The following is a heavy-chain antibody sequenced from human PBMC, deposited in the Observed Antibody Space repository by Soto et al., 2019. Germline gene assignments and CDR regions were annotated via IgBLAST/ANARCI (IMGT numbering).Heavy chain of an antibody. V-gene: IGHV1-69*13. CDR3: ARGSRRAGYCSSTSYPRHYNWFDP. CDR1: GGTFSSYA. Sequence: GASVKVSCKASGGTFSSYAISWVRQAPGQGLEWMGGIIPIFGTANYAQKFQGRVTITADESTSTAYMELSSLRSEDTAVYYCARGSRRAGYCSSTSYPRHYNWFDPWGQGTLVTVSS. J-gene: IGHJ5*02. D-gene: IGHD2-2*01. CDR2: IIPIFGTA.